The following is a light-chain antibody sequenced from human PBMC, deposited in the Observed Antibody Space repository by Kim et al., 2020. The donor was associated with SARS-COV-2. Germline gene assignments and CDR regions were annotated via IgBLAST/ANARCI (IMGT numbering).Light chain of an antibody. Sequence: SEGDRVTITGRASQESGTSLVWYHQKPGKAPKLLIYKASNVESGVPSRFSGSGSGTEFTLTISSLQPDDFATYYCQQHKAYPFTFGRGTKVDIK. J-gene: IGKJ4*02. CDR3: QQHKAYPFT. V-gene: IGKV1-5*03. CDR2: KAS. CDR1: QESGTS.